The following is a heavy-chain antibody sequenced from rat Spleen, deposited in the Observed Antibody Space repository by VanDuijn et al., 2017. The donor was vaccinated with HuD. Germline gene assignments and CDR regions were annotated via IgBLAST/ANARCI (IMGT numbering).Heavy chain of an antibody. D-gene: IGHD1-5*01. Sequence: VQLKESGPGLVQPSQTLSLTCTVSGFSLISYTVSWVRQPPGKGLEWIAYITSSSGTIYYADTVKGRFTISRHNAKNTLYLQLSSLRSEDTALYYCARLRYNHFDYWGQGVMVTVSS. CDR2: ITSSSGT. CDR1: GFSLISYT. J-gene: IGHJ2*01. V-gene: IGHV5-34*01. CDR3: ARLRYNHFDY.